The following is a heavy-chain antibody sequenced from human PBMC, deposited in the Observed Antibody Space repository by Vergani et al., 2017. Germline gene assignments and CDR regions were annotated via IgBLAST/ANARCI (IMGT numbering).Heavy chain of an antibody. Sequence: QVQLVQSGAEVKKPGSSVKVSCKASGGTFNIYSVSWLRQAPGQGPEWMGGITPFFPTGHYAQKFQGRVTITADESATTVYMELSSLRSEDTAVYYCARDPHISDDAFDIWGQGTMVTVSS. J-gene: IGHJ3*02. V-gene: IGHV1-69*12. CDR2: ITPFFPTG. CDR1: GGTFNIYS. D-gene: IGHD2-21*01. CDR3: ARDPHISDDAFDI.